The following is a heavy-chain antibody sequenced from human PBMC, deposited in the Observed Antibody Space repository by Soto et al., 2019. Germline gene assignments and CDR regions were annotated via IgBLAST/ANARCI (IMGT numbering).Heavy chain of an antibody. CDR1: GFTFSDHY. V-gene: IGHV3-72*01. CDR3: ARFSGSYTRGLDY. CDR2: SRNKANSYST. Sequence: EVQLVESGGGLVQPGGSLRISCAASGFTFSDHYMDWVRQAPGKGLEWVGRSRNKANSYSTEYAASVKGRFTISRDESKNSLYLQMNSLKTEDTAVYYCARFSGSYTRGLDYWGQGTLVTVSS. J-gene: IGHJ4*02. D-gene: IGHD1-26*01.